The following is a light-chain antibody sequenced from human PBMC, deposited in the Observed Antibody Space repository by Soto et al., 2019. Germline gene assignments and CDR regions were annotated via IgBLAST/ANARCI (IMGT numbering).Light chain of an antibody. CDR1: QSISSW. J-gene: IGKJ4*01. CDR3: QQYNSYPLT. Sequence: DIQMTQSPSTLSASVGDRVTITCRASQSISSWLAWYQQKPGKAPKLLIYEASSSESGVPSRFSGSGSGTEFTLTISSLQPDDLATYYRQQYNSYPLTFGGGTKVEIK. V-gene: IGKV1-5*03. CDR2: EAS.